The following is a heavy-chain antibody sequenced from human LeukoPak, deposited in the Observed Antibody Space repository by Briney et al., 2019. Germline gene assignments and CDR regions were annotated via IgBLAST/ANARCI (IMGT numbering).Heavy chain of an antibody. J-gene: IGHJ4*02. CDR1: GFTFSSYA. CDR3: AKDWADYVWGSYRFDPGTIN. Sequence: GGSLRLSCAASGFTFSSYAMSWVRQAPGKGLEWVSAISGSGGSTYYADSVKGRFTISRDNSKNTLYLQMNSLRAEDTAVYYCAKDWADYVWGSYRFDPGTINWGQGTLVTVSS. D-gene: IGHD3-16*02. CDR2: ISGSGGST. V-gene: IGHV3-23*01.